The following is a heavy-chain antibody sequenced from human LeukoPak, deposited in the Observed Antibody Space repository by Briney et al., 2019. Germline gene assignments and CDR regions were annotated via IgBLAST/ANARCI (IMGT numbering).Heavy chain of an antibody. Sequence: GASVKVSCKASGYTFTSYGISWVRQAPGQGLEWMGWISAYNGNTNYAQELQGRVTMTTDTSTSTAYMELRSLRSDDTAVYYCARVYSNYITDTNYGMDVWGQGTTVTVSS. V-gene: IGHV1-18*01. CDR3: ARVYSNYITDTNYGMDV. CDR1: GYTFTSYG. D-gene: IGHD4-11*01. CDR2: ISAYNGNT. J-gene: IGHJ6*02.